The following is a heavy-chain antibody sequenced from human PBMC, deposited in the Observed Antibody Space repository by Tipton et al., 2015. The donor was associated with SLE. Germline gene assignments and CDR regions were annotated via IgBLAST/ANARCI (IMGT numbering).Heavy chain of an antibody. CDR3: ARMGATSKYYYYYGMDV. CDR1: GGSISSYY. V-gene: IGHV4-59*01. Sequence: TLSLTCTVSGGSISSYYWSWIRQPPGKGLEWIGYIYYSGSTNYNPSLKSRVTISVDTSKNQFSLKLSSVTAADTAVYYCARMGATSKYYYYYGMDVWGQGTTVTVSS. J-gene: IGHJ6*02. D-gene: IGHD1-26*01. CDR2: IYYSGST.